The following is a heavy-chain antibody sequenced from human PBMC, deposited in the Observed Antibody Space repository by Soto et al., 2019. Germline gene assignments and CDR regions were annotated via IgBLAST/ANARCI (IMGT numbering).Heavy chain of an antibody. J-gene: IGHJ5*02. D-gene: IGHD2-15*01. V-gene: IGHV3-23*01. CDR1: GFTFSSYS. CDR3: ARDCSGGSCYPALGA. CDR2: FRTSGDGGTT. Sequence: GGSLRLSCAASGFTFSSYSMSWVRQAPGKGLEWVSGFRTSGDGGTTYYADSVKGRFTISRDNSKNMLFLQMNSLRAEDTAVYYCARDCSGGSCYPALGAWGQGTLVTVSS.